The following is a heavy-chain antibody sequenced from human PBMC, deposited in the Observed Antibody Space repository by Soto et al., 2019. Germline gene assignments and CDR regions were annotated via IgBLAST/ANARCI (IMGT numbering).Heavy chain of an antibody. CDR3: AMVDVYVTPSPQDV. CDR1: GYSFTRYG. D-gene: IGHD3-16*01. J-gene: IGHJ6*02. V-gene: IGHV1-18*01. CDR2: INAYNGNT. Sequence: QVQLVQSGAEVKNPGASVKVSCKASGYSFTRYGIGWARQAPGQGLEWMGWINAYNGNTNYAQNLQVRLTLTTDTSTTTAYMELRSPRSNDTAIYYCAMVDVYVTPSPQDVWGQGTTVTVSS.